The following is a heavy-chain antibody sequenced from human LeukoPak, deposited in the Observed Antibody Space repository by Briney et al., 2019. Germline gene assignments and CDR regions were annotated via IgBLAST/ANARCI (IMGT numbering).Heavy chain of an antibody. D-gene: IGHD3-22*01. V-gene: IGHV3-66*01. CDR2: IYSGGST. J-gene: IGHJ4*02. CDR3: ARGSSGYYYFDY. Sequence: GGSLRLSCAASGFTVSSNYMSWVRQAPGKGLEWVSVIYSGGSTYYADSVKGRFTISRDNSKNTLYLQMNSLRAEDTAVYYCARGSSGYYYFDYWGQGTLVTVSS. CDR1: GFTVSSNY.